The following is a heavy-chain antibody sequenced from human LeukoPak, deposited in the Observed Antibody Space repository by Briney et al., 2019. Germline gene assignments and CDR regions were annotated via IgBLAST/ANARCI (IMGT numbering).Heavy chain of an antibody. CDR1: GFTFSSYE. CDR2: ISSSGSTI. Sequence: PGGSLRLFCAASGFTFSSYEMNWVRQAPGKGLEWVSYISSSGSTIYYADSVKGRFTISRDNAKNSLYLQMNSLRAEDTAVYYCARAPISWNSVGAFDIWGQGTMVTVSS. D-gene: IGHD1-7*01. V-gene: IGHV3-48*03. CDR3: ARAPISWNSVGAFDI. J-gene: IGHJ3*02.